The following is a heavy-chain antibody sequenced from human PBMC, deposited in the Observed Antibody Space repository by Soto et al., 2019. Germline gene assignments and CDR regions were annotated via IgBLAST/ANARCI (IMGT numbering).Heavy chain of an antibody. CDR2: ISAYNDNT. D-gene: IGHD1-26*01. CDR1: GYTFTSYG. J-gene: IGHJ5*02. Sequence: QVQLVQSGAEVKKPGASVKVSCKASGYTFTSYGISWVRQAPGQGLEWMGWISAYNDNTKYAQKHQDRGTTTKDRASSTAYMELRSLRSDDTAVHYCARDLGGSYYAQVYHWGHGTLVTVSS. CDR3: ARDLGGSYYAQVYH. V-gene: IGHV1-18*01.